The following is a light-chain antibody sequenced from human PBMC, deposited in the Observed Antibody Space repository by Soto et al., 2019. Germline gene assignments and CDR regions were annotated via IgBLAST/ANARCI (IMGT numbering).Light chain of an antibody. Sequence: EIVMTQSPATLSVSPGERATLSCRASQSVRSNLAWYQQKPGQAHRLLIYGASTRATGIPATFSGSGSGTQFTLTISSLQSEDFAVYYCQQYNNWPAITFGQGTRLEIK. V-gene: IGKV3D-15*01. J-gene: IGKJ5*01. CDR2: GAS. CDR3: QQYNNWPAIT. CDR1: QSVRSN.